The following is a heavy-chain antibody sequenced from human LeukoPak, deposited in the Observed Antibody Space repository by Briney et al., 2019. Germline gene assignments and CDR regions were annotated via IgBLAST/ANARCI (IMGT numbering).Heavy chain of an antibody. V-gene: IGHV3-66*04. Sequence: PSETLSLTCAVYGGSFSGYYWSWVRQAPGKGLEWVSVIYSGGSTYYADSVKGRFTISRDNAKNSLYLQMNSLRAEDTAVYYCARQGYSSSYLDYWGQGTLVTVSS. CDR2: IYSGGST. D-gene: IGHD6-13*01. J-gene: IGHJ4*02. CDR1: GGSFSGYY. CDR3: ARQGYSSSYLDY.